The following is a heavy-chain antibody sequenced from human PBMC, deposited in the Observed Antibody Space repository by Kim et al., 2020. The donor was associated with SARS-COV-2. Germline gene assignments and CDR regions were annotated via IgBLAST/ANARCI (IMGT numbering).Heavy chain of an antibody. D-gene: IGHD6-13*01. J-gene: IGHJ4*02. Sequence: ADSVKGRFTISRDNAKNSLYLQMNSLSAEDTALYYCAKDSAAAGPGDFDYWGQGTLVTVSS. CDR3: AKDSAAAGPGDFDY. V-gene: IGHV3-9*01.